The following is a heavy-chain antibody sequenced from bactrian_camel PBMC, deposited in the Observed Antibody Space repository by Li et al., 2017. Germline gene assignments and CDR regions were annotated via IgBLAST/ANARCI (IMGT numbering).Heavy chain of an antibody. CDR1: GYTFLPHN. D-gene: IGHD4*01. CDR2: IYTGGAGT. CDR3: ATDRPDYYTDDEGIDY. J-gene: IGHJ4*01. Sequence: HVQLVESGGGSVQAGGSLRLSCAASGYTFLPHNMAWFRQAPGKEREAVASIYTGGAGTCYADSVKGRFTISRDNAKNTQYLQMNSLKTEDTGVYYCATDRPDYYTDDEGIDYWGQGTQVTVS. V-gene: IGHV3S54*01.